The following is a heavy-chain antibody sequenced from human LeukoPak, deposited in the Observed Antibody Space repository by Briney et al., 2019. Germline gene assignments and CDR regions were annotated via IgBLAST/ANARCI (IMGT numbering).Heavy chain of an antibody. J-gene: IGHJ6*02. CDR1: GFTFSSSA. D-gene: IGHD2-21*02. CDR3: AREYCGGDCLDYYYYGMDV. CDR2: ISSSSSYI. Sequence: GGSLRLSCAAAGFTFSSSAMSWVRQAPGKGLEWVSSISSSSSYIYYADSVKGRFTISRDNAKNSLYLQMNSLRAEDTAVYYCAREYCGGDCLDYYYYGMDVWGQGTTVTVSS. V-gene: IGHV3-21*01.